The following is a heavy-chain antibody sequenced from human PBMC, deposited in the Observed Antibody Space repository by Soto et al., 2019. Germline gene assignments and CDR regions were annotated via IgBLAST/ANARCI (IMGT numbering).Heavy chain of an antibody. Sequence: QVQLVQSGAEVKKPGASVKVSCKASGYTFTSYDINWVRQATGQGLEWMGWMNPNSGNTGYAQKFQGRVTMTRNTSISTAYMELSSLRSEDTAMYYCARGINYYGSGVDAFDIWGQGTMVTVSS. CDR3: ARGINYYGSGVDAFDI. CDR1: GYTFTSYD. J-gene: IGHJ3*02. CDR2: MNPNSGNT. D-gene: IGHD3-10*01. V-gene: IGHV1-8*01.